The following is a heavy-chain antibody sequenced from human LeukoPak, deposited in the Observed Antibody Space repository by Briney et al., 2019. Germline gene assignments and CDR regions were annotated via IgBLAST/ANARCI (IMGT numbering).Heavy chain of an antibody. CDR3: ARGSDYGDY. Sequence: SETLSLTCTVSGVSISSYYWSWIRQPPGRGLEWIGDMYYSGRTNYNPSLKSRVTISINTSKNQFSLRLSSVTAADTAVYYCARGSDYGDYWGQGTLVTVSS. D-gene: IGHD3-3*01. J-gene: IGHJ4*02. CDR2: MYYSGRT. V-gene: IGHV4-59*01. CDR1: GVSISSYY.